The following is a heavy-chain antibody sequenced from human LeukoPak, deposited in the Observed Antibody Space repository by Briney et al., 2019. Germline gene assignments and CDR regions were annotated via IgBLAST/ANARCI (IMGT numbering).Heavy chain of an antibody. CDR2: IDPSDSYT. CDR1: GYSFTTYW. J-gene: IGHJ4*02. V-gene: IGHV5-10-1*01. CDR3: TRPRSGWPLDF. Sequence: GESLRISCKGSGYSFTTYWITWVRQMPGKGLEWMGRIDPSDSYTNYSPSFQGHFTISADKSISTAYLQWSSLKAPDTAMYYCTRPRSGWPLDFWGQGTLVTVSS. D-gene: IGHD6-19*01.